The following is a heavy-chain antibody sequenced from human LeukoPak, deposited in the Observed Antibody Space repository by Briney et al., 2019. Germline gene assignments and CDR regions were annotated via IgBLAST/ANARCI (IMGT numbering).Heavy chain of an antibody. V-gene: IGHV4-59*01. CDR1: GVSMSNDR. Sequence: PSETLSLTCSVSGVSMSNDRWTWIRQAPGKGLEWVGYISDSGQTNYNPSLRSRATVSVDTSKSQCSLRLTSVTFADTAVYYCARITGYFDSGGSYYWGFFDYWGQRSLVTVSS. CDR2: ISDSGQT. CDR3: ARITGYFDSGGSYYWGFFDY. D-gene: IGHD3-22*01. J-gene: IGHJ4*02.